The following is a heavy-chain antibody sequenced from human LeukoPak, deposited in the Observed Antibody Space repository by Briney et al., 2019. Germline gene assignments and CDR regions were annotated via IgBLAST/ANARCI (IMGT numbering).Heavy chain of an antibody. J-gene: IGHJ4*02. V-gene: IGHV3-64*01. Sequence: GGSLRLSCVASGFTFSGHTMHWVRQAPGKGLEYISAITTNGGTTYYANSVKGRFTISRDNSKNTLYLQMGSLRVEDMAVYYCARAPRWQQLVPGYFDYWGQGPLVTVSS. D-gene: IGHD6-13*01. CDR1: GFTFSGHT. CDR2: ITTNGGTT. CDR3: ARAPRWQQLVPGYFDY.